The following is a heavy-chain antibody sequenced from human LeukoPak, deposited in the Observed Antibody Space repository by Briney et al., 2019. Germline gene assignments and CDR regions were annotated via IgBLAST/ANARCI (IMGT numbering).Heavy chain of an antibody. CDR2: IIAGGDGT. V-gene: IGHV3-23*01. CDR3: LTRSLVAVTGNYYMDV. CDR1: TFSFSRYP. J-gene: IGHJ6*03. Sequence: GGSLRLSCAASTFSFSRYPMGWVRQAPGKGLEWVSGIIAGGDGTYHADPVKGRFTISRDNSKNTLYLQMNSLGAEDTAVYYCLTRSLVAVTGNYYMDVWGKGTAVIVSS. D-gene: IGHD6-19*01.